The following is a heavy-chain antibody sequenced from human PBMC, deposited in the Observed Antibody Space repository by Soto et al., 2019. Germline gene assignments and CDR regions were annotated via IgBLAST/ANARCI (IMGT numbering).Heavy chain of an antibody. CDR2: IIAGNDKT. CDR1: GYTFTSYA. D-gene: IGHD3-10*01. J-gene: IGHJ6*02. CDR3: ARDLRDNYYGSGSYIYGMDV. Sequence: GASVKVSCKTSGYTFTSYALHWVCQAPGQSLEWVGWIIAGNDKTNYAQKLQGRVTMTTDTSTSTAYMELRSLRSDDTAVYYCARDLRDNYYGSGSYIYGMDVWGQGTTVTVSS. V-gene: IGHV1-3*01.